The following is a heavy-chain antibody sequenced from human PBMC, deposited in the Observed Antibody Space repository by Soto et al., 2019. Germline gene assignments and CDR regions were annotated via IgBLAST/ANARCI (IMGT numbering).Heavy chain of an antibody. CDR2: TRHDGSNT. J-gene: IGHJ6*01. CDR3: ARDGLVTTPSPRYTHYRCQALLRSLFSGM. CDR1: GFTFSGYG. V-gene: IGHV3-33*01. Sequence: GGSLRLSCAASGFTFSGYGMHWVRQAPGKGLEWVAVTRHDGSNTYYADSVRGRFTISRDNSNKMLYLQMNSLRAEDTAVYYSARDGLVTTPSPRYTHYRCQALLRSLFSGM. D-gene: IGHD4-4*01.